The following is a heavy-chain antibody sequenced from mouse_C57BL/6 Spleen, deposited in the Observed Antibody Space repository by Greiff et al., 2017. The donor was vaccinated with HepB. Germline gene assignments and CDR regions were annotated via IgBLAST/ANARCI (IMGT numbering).Heavy chain of an antibody. V-gene: IGHV5-6*01. CDR1: GFTFSSYG. D-gene: IGHD4-1*01. CDR2: ISSGGSYT. Sequence: EVKLVESGGDLVKPGGSLKLSCAASGFTFSSYGMSWVRQTPDKRLEWVATISSGGSYTYYPDSVKGRFTISRDNAKNTLYLQMSSLKSEDTAMYYCARLGLTGLDYWGQGTTLTVSS. CDR3: ARLGLTGLDY. J-gene: IGHJ2*01.